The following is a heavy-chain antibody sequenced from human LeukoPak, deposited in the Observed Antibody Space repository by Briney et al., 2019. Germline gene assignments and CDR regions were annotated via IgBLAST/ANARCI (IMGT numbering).Heavy chain of an antibody. J-gene: IGHJ2*01. CDR2: IYTSGST. V-gene: IGHV4-61*02. CDR3: ARVPNWGYWYFDL. Sequence: SQTLSLTCTVSGGSISSGSYYWSWIRQPAGKGLEWIGRIYTSGSTNYNPSLKSRVTISVDTSKNQFSLKLSSVTAADTAVYFCARVPNWGYWYFDLWGRGTLVTVSS. CDR1: GGSISSGSYY. D-gene: IGHD7-27*01.